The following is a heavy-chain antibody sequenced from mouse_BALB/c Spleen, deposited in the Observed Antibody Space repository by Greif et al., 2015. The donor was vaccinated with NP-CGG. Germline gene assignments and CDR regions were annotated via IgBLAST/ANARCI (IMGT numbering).Heavy chain of an antibody. D-gene: IGHD2-2*01. V-gene: IGHV1-14*01. CDR2: INPYNDGT. J-gene: IGHJ1*01. CDR1: GYTFTSYV. Sequence: VQLQQSGPELVKPGASVKMSCKASGYTFTSYVMHWVKQKPGQGLEWIGYINPYNDGTKYNEKFKGKATLTSDKSSSTAYLELSSLTSVDSAVYYCAREGGYDWYFDVWGAGTTVTLSS. CDR3: AREGGYDWYFDV.